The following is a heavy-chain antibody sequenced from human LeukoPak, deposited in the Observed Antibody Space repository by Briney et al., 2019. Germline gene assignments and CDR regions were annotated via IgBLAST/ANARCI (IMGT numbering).Heavy chain of an antibody. D-gene: IGHD6-6*01. J-gene: IGHJ4*02. CDR1: GYTFTGDY. CDR3: AREHSSSSGKVFDY. CDR2: INPNSGGT. Sequence: ASVKVSCKASGYTFTGDYIHWVRQAPGQGLEWMGWINPNSGGTNYAQNFQGRVTMTGDTSISTAYMELSRLRSDDTAMYYCAREHSSSSGKVFDYWGQGTLVTVSS. V-gene: IGHV1-2*02.